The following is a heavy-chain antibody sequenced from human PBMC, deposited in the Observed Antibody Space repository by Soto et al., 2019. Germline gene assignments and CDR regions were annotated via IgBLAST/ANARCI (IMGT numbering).Heavy chain of an antibody. D-gene: IGHD2-15*01. Sequence: QVRLVQSGAEVKKPGSSVKVSCKASGGTFSSYTISWVRQAPGQGLEWMGRIIPILGIANYAHKFQGRVTITADKSTSTAYMERSSLRTEDTAVYYCAREGSHCSGGSCYSSYWGQGTLVTVSS. J-gene: IGHJ4*02. CDR2: IIPILGIA. V-gene: IGHV1-69*08. CDR3: AREGSHCSGGSCYSSY. CDR1: GGTFSSYT.